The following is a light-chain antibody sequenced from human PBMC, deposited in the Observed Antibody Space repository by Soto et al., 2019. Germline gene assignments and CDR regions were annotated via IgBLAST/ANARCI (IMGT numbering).Light chain of an antibody. CDR3: QQFFMGWT. V-gene: IGKV1-39*01. CDR1: QSISGY. Sequence: DIQVTQSPSSLSASVGDRVTISCRASQSISGYLNWYQQKPGKAPNLLIFDASSLQSGVPSRFSGFGSGTEFTLSISSLQPDDFGTYYCQQFFMGWTFGQGTKVDI. J-gene: IGKJ1*01. CDR2: DAS.